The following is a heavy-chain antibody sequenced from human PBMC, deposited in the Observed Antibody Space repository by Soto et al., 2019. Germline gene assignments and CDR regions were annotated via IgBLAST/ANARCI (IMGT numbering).Heavy chain of an antibody. Sequence: DPVKVSCKASGYTFTSYGISWVRQAPGQGLEWMGWISAYNGNRNDARKLQGRVTMTTDTSTSTAHMELRTLRSEDTAVYYGGPGCTVTTPFGYGGQLTLVTVSP. V-gene: IGHV1-18*01. J-gene: IGHJ4*02. CDR2: ISAYNGNR. CDR1: GYTFTSYG. CDR3: GPGCTVTTPFGY. D-gene: IGHD4-4*01.